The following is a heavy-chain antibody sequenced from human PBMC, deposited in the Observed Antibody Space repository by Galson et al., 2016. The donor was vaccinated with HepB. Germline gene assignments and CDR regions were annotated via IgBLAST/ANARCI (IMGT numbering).Heavy chain of an antibody. J-gene: IGHJ4*02. CDR1: GFTFNTYG. CDR2: ISYDGINK. CDR3: AKPDGDRRAIDY. Sequence: SLRLSCAASGFTFNTYGMHWVRQAPGKGLEWVAVISYDGINKEYADAVKGRFTISRDNSKNTLYVEMNSLRAEDTAVYYCAKPDGDRRAIDYWGQGTLVTVSS. V-gene: IGHV3-30*18. D-gene: IGHD4-17*01.